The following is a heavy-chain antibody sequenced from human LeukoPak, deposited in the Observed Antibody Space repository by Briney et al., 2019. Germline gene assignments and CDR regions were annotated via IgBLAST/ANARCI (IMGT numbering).Heavy chain of an antibody. CDR3: ARDGSWYSAFDY. CDR1: GFSLSNYW. J-gene: IGHJ4*02. Sequence: GGSLRLSCAASGFSLSNYWMNWVRQAPGKGLEWVANIKQDGSEKNYVDSVKGRFTISRDNAKNSLILQMNSLRDEDTAVYYCARDGSWYSAFDYWGQGTLATVSS. V-gene: IGHV3-7*01. D-gene: IGHD6-13*01. CDR2: IKQDGSEK.